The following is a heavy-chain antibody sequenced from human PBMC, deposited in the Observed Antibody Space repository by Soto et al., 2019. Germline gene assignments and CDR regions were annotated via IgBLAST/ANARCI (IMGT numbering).Heavy chain of an antibody. J-gene: IGHJ6*02. V-gene: IGHV3-23*01. CDR1: GFDFRSYA. CDR2: ISAGGANT. CDR3: AKTLLPRYSSSSDYYYYGMDV. Sequence: QPGGSLRLSCAASGFDFRSYAMSWVRLAPGRGLEWVSTISAGGANTQVAETLRGRFTVVRDNSKNTLYLQMNSLRAEDTAVYYCAKTLLPRYSSSSDYYYYGMDVWGQGTTVTVSS. D-gene: IGHD6-6*01.